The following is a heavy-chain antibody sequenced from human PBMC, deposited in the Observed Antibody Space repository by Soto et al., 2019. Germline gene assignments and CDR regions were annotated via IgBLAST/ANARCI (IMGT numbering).Heavy chain of an antibody. CDR3: ARDMGYDSSEPLIVRYYYGMDV. Sequence: GGSLRLSCAASGFTFSSYAMHWVRQAPGKGLEWVAVISYDGSNKYYADSVKGRFTISRDNSKNTLYLQMNSLRAEDTAVYYCARDMGYDSSEPLIVRYYYGMDVWGQGTTVTVSS. CDR2: ISYDGSNK. CDR1: GFTFSSYA. V-gene: IGHV3-30-3*01. J-gene: IGHJ6*02. D-gene: IGHD3-22*01.